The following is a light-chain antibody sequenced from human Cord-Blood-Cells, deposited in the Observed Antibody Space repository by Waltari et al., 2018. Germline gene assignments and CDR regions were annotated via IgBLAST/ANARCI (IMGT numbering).Light chain of an antibody. CDR1: QSVLYSSNNKHY. CDR3: QQYYSTPLT. J-gene: IGKJ4*01. Sequence: DIVMTQSPDPLAVSLGERATINCKSSQSVLYSSNNKHYLAWDQQKPGQLPKLLIYWASTRESGVPDRFSGSGSGTDFTLTISSLQAEDVAVYYCQQYYSTPLTFGGVTKVEIK. V-gene: IGKV4-1*01. CDR2: WAS.